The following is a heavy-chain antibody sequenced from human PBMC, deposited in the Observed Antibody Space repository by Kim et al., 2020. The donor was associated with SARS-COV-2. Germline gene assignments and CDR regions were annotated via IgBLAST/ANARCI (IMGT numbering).Heavy chain of an antibody. J-gene: IGHJ4*02. CDR1: RGFISEYY. V-gene: IGHV4-59*03. CDR2: IHHNGIT. Sequence: SETLSLTCSVSRGFISEYYWSWIRQAPGKGLEWIGYIHHNGITNYNPSLKSRVSISINLSKNQFSFNLNSVTTADTAVYYCANKRADRSEFIESWGQGTLVTVS. CDR3: ANKRADRSEFIES. D-gene: IGHD3-22*01.